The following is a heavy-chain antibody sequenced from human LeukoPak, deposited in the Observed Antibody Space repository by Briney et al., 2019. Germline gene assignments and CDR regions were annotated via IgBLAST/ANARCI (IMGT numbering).Heavy chain of an antibody. Sequence: SETLSLTCTVSGGSISSSSYYWGWIRQPPGKGLEWIGSIYYSGSTYYNPSLKSRVTISVDTSKNQFSLKLSSVTAADTAVYYCARVEYYGSGDYYFDYWGQGTLVTVSS. D-gene: IGHD3-10*01. CDR1: GGSISSSSYY. CDR3: ARVEYYGSGDYYFDY. J-gene: IGHJ4*02. CDR2: IYYSGST. V-gene: IGHV4-39*01.